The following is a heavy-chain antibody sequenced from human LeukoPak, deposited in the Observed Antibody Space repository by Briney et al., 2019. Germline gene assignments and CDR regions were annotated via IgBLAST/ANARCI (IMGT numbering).Heavy chain of an antibody. CDR2: ISTSITYT. CDR3: ARDITIIRGVMSSELDY. D-gene: IGHD3-10*01. Sequence: GGSLRLFCAASGFTFDTYAMSWVRQAPGKGLEWVSSISTSITYTYYADSVKGRFTISRDNAKSSVYLQMNSLRAEDTAVYYCARDITIIRGVMSSELDYWGQGTLVTVSS. CDR1: GFTFDTYA. J-gene: IGHJ4*02. V-gene: IGHV3-21*01.